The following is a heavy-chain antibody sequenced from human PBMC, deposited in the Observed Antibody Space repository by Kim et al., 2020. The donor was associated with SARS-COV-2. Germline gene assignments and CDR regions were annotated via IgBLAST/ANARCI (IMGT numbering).Heavy chain of an antibody. Sequence: YAVSVKSRITINPDTTKNQFSLQLNSVTPEDTAVYYCARVDSSGKNWFNPWGQGTLVTVSS. CDR3: ARVDSSGKNWFNP. J-gene: IGHJ5*02. V-gene: IGHV6-1*01. D-gene: IGHD6-19*01.